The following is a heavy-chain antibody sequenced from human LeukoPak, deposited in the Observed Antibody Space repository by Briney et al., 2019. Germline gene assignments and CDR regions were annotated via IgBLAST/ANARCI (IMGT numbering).Heavy chain of an antibody. CDR3: ARDADPHYYDSSGYYSDY. J-gene: IGHJ4*02. CDR2: INPSGGST. D-gene: IGHD3-22*01. CDR1: GYTFTSYY. V-gene: IGHV1-46*01. Sequence: ASVKVSCKASGYTFTSYYMHWVRQAPGQGLEWMGIINPSGGSTSYAQKFQGRVTMTRDTSTSTVYMELSSLRSEDTAVYYCARDADPHYYDSSGYYSDYWGQGTLVTVSS.